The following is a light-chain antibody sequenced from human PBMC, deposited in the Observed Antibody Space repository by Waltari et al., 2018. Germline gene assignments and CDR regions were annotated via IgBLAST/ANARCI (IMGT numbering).Light chain of an antibody. Sequence: EIVMTQSPGTLSLSPGERATLSRRASQTFRGRYIMWYQQKSGQAPRLLIQGASKRAARIPDRFSGSGSGTDFTLTISTVEPEDFAVYHCQHYGNSRWTFGQGT. J-gene: IGKJ1*01. V-gene: IGKV3-20*01. CDR1: QTFRGRY. CDR2: GAS. CDR3: QHYGNSRWT.